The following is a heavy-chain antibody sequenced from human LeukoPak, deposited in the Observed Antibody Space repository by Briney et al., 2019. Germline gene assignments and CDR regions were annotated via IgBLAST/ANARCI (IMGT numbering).Heavy chain of an antibody. J-gene: IGHJ4*02. CDR1: GYTFTSYG. CDR3: ARGGGYYGSGSYLFDYFDY. CDR2: ISAYNGNT. Sequence: ASVKVSFKASGYTFTSYGISWVRQAPGQGLEWMGWISAYNGNTNYAQKLQGRVTMTTDTSTSTAYMELRSLRSDDTAVYYCARGGGYYGSGSYLFDYFDYWGQGTLVTVSS. V-gene: IGHV1-18*01. D-gene: IGHD3-10*01.